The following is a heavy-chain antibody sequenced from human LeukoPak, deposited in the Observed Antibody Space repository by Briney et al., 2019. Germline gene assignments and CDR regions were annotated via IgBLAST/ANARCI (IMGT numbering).Heavy chain of an antibody. CDR1: GYTFSSYG. CDR3: ARGSAIYCSSSSCYTWFDP. CDR2: ISSYRGNT. V-gene: IGHV1-18*04. J-gene: IGHJ5*02. D-gene: IGHD2-2*02. Sequence: ASVKVSCKASGYTFSSYGISWVRQAPGQGLEWMGWISSYRGNTNYAQKFQGRVTMTTDTSTNTAYMELRSLRSDDTAMYYCARGSAIYCSSSSCYTWFDPWGQGTLVTVSS.